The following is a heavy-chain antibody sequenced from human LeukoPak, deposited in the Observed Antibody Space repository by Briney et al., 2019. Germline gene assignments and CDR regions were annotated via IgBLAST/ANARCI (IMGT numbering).Heavy chain of an antibody. J-gene: IGHJ4*02. CDR2: IVGRGSST. V-gene: IGHV3-23*01. Sequence: PGGSLRLSCAASGFIFSNYAMSWVRQAPGKGLEWVSAIVGRGSSTYYADSVKGRFTISRDNSKNTLYLQLNRLRAEDTAVYYRAKWGDYDILTGYYDSDYWGQGTLVTVSS. D-gene: IGHD3-9*01. CDR1: GFIFSNYA. CDR3: AKWGDYDILTGYYDSDY.